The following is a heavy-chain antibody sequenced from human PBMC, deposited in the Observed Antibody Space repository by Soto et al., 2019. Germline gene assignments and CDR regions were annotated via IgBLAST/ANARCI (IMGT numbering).Heavy chain of an antibody. J-gene: IGHJ4*02. CDR2: VSHDGINT. CDR3: AREKTVGGIRLDN. CDR1: GFTFTNYP. V-gene: IGHV3-30-3*01. D-gene: IGHD1-26*01. Sequence: QVQLVESGGGVVQPGRSLRLSCAASGFTFTNYPMHWVRQAPGKGLEWVAVVSHDGINTYYADSVKGRFTSYRDNSKNTLYLQLNSLRTEDTAVFYCAREKTVGGIRLDNWGQGTLVTVSS.